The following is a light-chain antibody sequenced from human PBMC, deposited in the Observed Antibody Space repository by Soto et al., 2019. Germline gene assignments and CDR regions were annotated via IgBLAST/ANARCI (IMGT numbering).Light chain of an antibody. J-gene: IGLJ2*01. CDR1: SSDVGSYNL. CDR2: EGS. V-gene: IGLV2-23*01. Sequence: QSALTQPASVSGSPGQSITISCTGTSSDVGSYNLVSWYQQHPGKAPKLMIYEGSKRPSGVSNRFSGSKSGNTASLTISGLQAEDEADYYCCSYAGSMTLNVVFGGGTQLTVL. CDR3: CSYAGSMTLNVV.